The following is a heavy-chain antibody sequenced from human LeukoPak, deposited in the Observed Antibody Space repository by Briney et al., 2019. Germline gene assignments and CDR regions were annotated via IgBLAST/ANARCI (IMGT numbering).Heavy chain of an antibody. CDR1: GFTFSNYA. D-gene: IGHD1-26*01. J-gene: IGHJ3*02. Sequence: GGSLRLSCAASGFTFSNYAMHWVRQAPGKGLEWVAVISYDGSNKYYADSVKGRFTISRDNSKNTLYLQMNSLRAEDTAVYYCARVSGSADLDIWGQGTMVTVSS. V-gene: IGHV3-30-3*01. CDR3: ARVSGSADLDI. CDR2: ISYDGSNK.